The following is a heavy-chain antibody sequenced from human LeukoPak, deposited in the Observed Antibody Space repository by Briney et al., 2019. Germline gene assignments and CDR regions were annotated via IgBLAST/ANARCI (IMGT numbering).Heavy chain of an antibody. Sequence: PSETLSLTCAVYGGSFSGYYWSWIRQPPGKGLEWIGEINHSGSTNYNPSLKSRVTISVDTSKNQFSLKLSSVTAADTAVYYCARTLCDSSGYSCYYFDYWGQGTLATVSS. D-gene: IGHD3-22*01. CDR3: ARTLCDSSGYSCYYFDY. V-gene: IGHV4-34*01. CDR1: GGSFSGYY. J-gene: IGHJ4*02. CDR2: INHSGST.